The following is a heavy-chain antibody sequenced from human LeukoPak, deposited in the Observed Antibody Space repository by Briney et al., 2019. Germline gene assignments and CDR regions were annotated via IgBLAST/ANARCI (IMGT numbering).Heavy chain of an antibody. Sequence: PGGSLRLSCAASGFTFSSYGMHWVRQAPGQGLEWVAVISYDGSHEYYADSVKGRFAISRDNSKNTLYLQMNSLRAEDTAVYYCARDLSGYDYGGLDYWGQGTLVTVSS. CDR3: ARDLSGYDYGGLDY. CDR2: ISYDGSHE. CDR1: GFTFSSYG. D-gene: IGHD5-12*01. J-gene: IGHJ4*02. V-gene: IGHV3-30*03.